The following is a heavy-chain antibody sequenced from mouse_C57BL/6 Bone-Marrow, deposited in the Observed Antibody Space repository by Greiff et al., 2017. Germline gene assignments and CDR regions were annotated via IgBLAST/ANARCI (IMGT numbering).Heavy chain of an antibody. D-gene: IGHD2-4*01. Sequence: QVQLQQPGAELVMPGASVKLSCKASGYTFTSYWMHWVKQRPGQGLEWIGDIDPSDSYTNYNQKFKGKSTLTVDKSSSTAYMKLSSLTSEDSAVYYCARSFDYDVLWYFDVWGTGTTVTVSS. CDR3: ARSFDYDVLWYFDV. CDR1: GYTFTSYW. J-gene: IGHJ1*03. CDR2: IDPSDSYT. V-gene: IGHV1-69*01.